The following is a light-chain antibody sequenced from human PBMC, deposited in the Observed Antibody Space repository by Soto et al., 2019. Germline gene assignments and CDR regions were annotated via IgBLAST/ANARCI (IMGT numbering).Light chain of an antibody. CDR2: DVS. CDR1: SSDVGGYNY. Sequence: QSVLTQPASVSGSPGQSITISCTGTSSDVGGYNYVSWYQQHPGKAPKLMIYDVSNRPSGVSNRFSGSKSGNTASLTISGLQAEDEADYYCSSYTSGKVFGTGTKVTVL. CDR3: SSYTSGKV. V-gene: IGLV2-14*01. J-gene: IGLJ1*01.